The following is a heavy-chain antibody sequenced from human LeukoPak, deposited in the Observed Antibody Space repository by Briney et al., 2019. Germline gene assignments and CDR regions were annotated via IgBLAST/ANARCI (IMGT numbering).Heavy chain of an antibody. CDR1: GYTFTGYY. Sequence: ASVKVSCKASGYTFTGYYMHWVRQAPGQGLEWMGWINPNSGGTNYAQKFQGRVTMTRDTSISTAYMELSGLRSDDTAVYYCARVGVDHKRLPLDGYWGQGTLVTVSS. CDR3: ARVGVDHKRLPLDGY. D-gene: IGHD3-10*01. CDR2: INPNSGGT. V-gene: IGHV1-2*02. J-gene: IGHJ4*02.